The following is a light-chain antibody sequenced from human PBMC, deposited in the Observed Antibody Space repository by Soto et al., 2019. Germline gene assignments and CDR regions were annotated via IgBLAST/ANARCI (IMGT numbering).Light chain of an antibody. Sequence: EIVLTHSPVTLSLSPGERATLSCRASHSISNYLTWYQQKPGQAPRLLIYDASNRATGIPARFSGSGSWTDFTLPISSLEPEDFAVYYCQQRSNWPRTFGQGTKVDIK. CDR1: HSISNY. V-gene: IGKV3-11*01. CDR2: DAS. CDR3: QQRSNWPRT. J-gene: IGKJ1*01.